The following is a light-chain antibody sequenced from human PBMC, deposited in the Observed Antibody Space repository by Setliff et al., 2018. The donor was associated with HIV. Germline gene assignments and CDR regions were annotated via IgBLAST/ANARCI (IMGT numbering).Light chain of an antibody. V-gene: IGLV2-14*02. Sequence: QSALTQPASVSGSPGQSITISCTGSSSNVGNYNLVSWYQVHPGKVPKVIIFEVTKRPSGISDRFSGSKSANTASLTISGLQAEDEADYFCSSYTSSSTYVFGTGTKVTVL. J-gene: IGLJ1*01. CDR1: SSNVGNYNL. CDR2: EVT. CDR3: SSYTSSSTYV.